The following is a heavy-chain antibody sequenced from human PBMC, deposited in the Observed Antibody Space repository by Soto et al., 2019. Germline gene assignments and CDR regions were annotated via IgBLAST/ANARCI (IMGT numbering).Heavy chain of an antibody. CDR3: ASPTIDY. J-gene: IGHJ4*02. V-gene: IGHV3-9*01. CDR1: GFTFDDYA. CDR2: ISWNSGSI. Sequence: GGSLRLSCAASGFTFDDYAMHWVRQAPGKGLEWVSGISWNSGSIGYADSVKGRFTISRDNAKNSLYLQMNSLRAEDTALYYCASPTIDYWGQGTLVTVSS.